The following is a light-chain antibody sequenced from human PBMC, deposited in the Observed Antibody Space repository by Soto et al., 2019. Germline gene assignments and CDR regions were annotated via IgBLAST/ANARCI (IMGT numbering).Light chain of an antibody. V-gene: IGLV1-44*01. CDR3: AAWDDSLEVV. CDR2: SNN. Sequence: QSVLSQPPSASGTPGQRVTISCSGSNSNIGSNTVNWYQQLPGTAPKLLIYSNNQRPSGVPDRFSGSRSGTSASLAISGLRSEDEADYYCAAWDDSLEVVFGGGTKLTVL. CDR1: NSNIGSNT. J-gene: IGLJ3*02.